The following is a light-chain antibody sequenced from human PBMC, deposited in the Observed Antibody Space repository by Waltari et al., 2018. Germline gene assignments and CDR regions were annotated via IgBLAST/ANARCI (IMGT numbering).Light chain of an antibody. J-gene: IGKJ4*01. CDR2: GAS. CDR1: QTVRTTY. Sequence: IVLTQSPGPLSLSPGERATLSCRASQTVRTTYLAWYQQKPGQAPTLLIYGASSRATGIPDRFSGSGSGTDFSLTISSLEPEDFAVYYCQQYDISPLTFGGGTKVEIK. CDR3: QQYDISPLT. V-gene: IGKV3-20*01.